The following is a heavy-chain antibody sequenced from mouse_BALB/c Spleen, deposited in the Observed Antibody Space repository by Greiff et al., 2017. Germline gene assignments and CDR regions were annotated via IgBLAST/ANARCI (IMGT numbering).Heavy chain of an antibody. V-gene: IGHV3-2*02. CDR2: ISYSGST. D-gene: IGHD2-1*01. CDR1: GYSITSDYA. CDR3: ARCGNYDYAMDY. J-gene: IGHJ4*01. Sequence: VQLKESGPGLVKPSQSLSLTCTVTGYSITSDYAWNWIRQFPGNKLEWMGYISYSGSTSYNPSLKSRISITRDTSKNQFFLQLNSVTTEDTATYYCARCGNYDYAMDYWGQGTSVTVSS.